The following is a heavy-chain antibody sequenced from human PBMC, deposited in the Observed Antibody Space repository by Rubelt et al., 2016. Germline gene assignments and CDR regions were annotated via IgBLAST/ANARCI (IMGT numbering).Heavy chain of an antibody. CDR1: GYSFTSYW. CDR3: ARIPGSGSSEINWFDP. V-gene: IGHV5-10-1*03. J-gene: IGHJ5*02. CDR2: IDPSDSYT. Sequence: EVQLVQSGAEVKKPGESLRISCKGSGYSFTSYWISWVRQMPGKGLEWMGRIDPSDSYTNYSPSFPGHVTISADKSISTAYLQWSSLKASDTAMYYCARIPGSGSSEINWFDPWGQGTLVTVSS. D-gene: IGHD3-10*01.